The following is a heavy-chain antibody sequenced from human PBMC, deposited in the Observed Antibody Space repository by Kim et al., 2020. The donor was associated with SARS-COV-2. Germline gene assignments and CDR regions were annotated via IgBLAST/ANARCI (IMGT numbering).Heavy chain of an antibody. CDR3: ARDQVGGVPC. CDR1: GFIFSNYE. D-gene: IGHD3-16*01. Sequence: GGSLRLSCAASGFIFSNYEMNWVRQAPGKGLEWVSYISSSGSTKYYADSVKGRFTVSRDNAKNSLYLQMNSLRGEDTAVYYCARDQVGGVPCWGQGTLVTVSS. V-gene: IGHV3-48*03. CDR2: ISSSGSTK. J-gene: IGHJ4*02.